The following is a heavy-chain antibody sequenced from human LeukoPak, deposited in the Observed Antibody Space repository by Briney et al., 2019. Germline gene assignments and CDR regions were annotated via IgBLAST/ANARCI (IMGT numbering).Heavy chain of an antibody. J-gene: IGHJ3*02. CDR3: AKFGQGGCRDAFDI. CDR1: GFTFSRYA. CDR2: MSGSGGST. V-gene: IGHV3-23*01. D-gene: IGHD3-10*01. Sequence: GGSLRLSCAASGFTFSRYAMSWVRQDPAKGLEWVSAMSGSGGSTYYADSVKGRFTISRDNSKNTLYLQMDSLRAEDTAIYYCAKFGQGGCRDAFDIWGQGTMVTVSS.